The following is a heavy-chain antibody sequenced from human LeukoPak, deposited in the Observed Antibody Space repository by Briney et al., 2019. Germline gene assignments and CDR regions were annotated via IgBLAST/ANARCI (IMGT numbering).Heavy chain of an antibody. CDR3: ARLSYYDSSGYYSAPYYYYGMDV. D-gene: IGHD3-22*01. J-gene: IGHJ6*02. Sequence: PSETLSLTCTVSGGSISSSSYYWGWIRQPPGQGLEWIGSIYYSGSTYYNPSLKSRVTISVDTSKNQFSLKLSSVTAADTAVYYCARLSYYDSSGYYSAPYYYYGMDVWGQGTTVTVSS. CDR1: GGSISSSSYY. CDR2: IYYSGST. V-gene: IGHV4-39*01.